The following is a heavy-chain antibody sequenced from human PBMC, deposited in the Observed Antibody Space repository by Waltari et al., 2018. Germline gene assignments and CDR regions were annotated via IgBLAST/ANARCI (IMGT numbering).Heavy chain of an antibody. CDR2: IYYSGST. V-gene: IGHV4-39*07. CDR1: GGSISSSSYY. CDR3: ARYGSGSSAAFDY. Sequence: QLQLQESGPGLVKPSETLSLTCTVSGGSISSSSYYWGWIRQPPGKGLEWIGSIYYSGSTYYNPSLKVLVTRSVDTSKNQFSLKLSFVTAADTAVYYCARYGSGSSAAFDYWGQGTLVTVSS. D-gene: IGHD3-10*01. J-gene: IGHJ4*02.